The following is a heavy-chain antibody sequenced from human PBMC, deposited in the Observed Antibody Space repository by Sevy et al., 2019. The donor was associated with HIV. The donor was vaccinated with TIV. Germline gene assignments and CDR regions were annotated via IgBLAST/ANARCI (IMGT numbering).Heavy chain of an antibody. V-gene: IGHV4-39*01. Sequence: SENLSLTCNVSGGSISSSSYYWDWIRQPPGKGLEWIGSIYYSGDTYDNPSLKSRVTISVDTSKNQFSLKLSSVTAADTAVYHCARRLYRDYVGWFDPWGQGTLVTVSS. CDR3: ARRLYRDYVGWFDP. J-gene: IGHJ5*02. D-gene: IGHD4-17*01. CDR1: GGSISSSSYY. CDR2: IYYSGDT.